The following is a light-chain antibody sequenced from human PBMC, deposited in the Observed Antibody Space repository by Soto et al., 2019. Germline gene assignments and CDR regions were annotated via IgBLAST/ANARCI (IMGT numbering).Light chain of an antibody. Sequence: DIQMTQSPSTLSASVGDRVTITCRASQSVTTWLAWYQQKPGKAPKLLIYKASNLESGLPSRFTGNGSGTEFTLTISSLQSDDFATYYCQQYSTYPITFGQGTRLEIK. CDR2: KAS. J-gene: IGKJ5*01. CDR1: QSVTTW. V-gene: IGKV1-5*03. CDR3: QQYSTYPIT.